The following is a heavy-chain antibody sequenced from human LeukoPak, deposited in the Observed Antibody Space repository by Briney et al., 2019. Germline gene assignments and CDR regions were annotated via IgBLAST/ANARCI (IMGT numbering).Heavy chain of an antibody. D-gene: IGHD3-9*01. J-gene: IGHJ4*02. V-gene: IGHV3-30*02. CDR3: ARDHYDILTGVFDY. CDR1: GFTFSSYG. CDR2: IRYDGSNK. Sequence: GGSLRLSCAASGFTFSSYGMHWVRQAPGKGLEWVAFIRYDGSNKYYADSVKGRFTISRGNSKNTLYLQMNSLRAEDTAVYYCARDHYDILTGVFDYWGQGTLVTVSS.